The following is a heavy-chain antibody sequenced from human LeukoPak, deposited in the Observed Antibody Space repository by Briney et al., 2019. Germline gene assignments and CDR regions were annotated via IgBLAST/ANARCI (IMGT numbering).Heavy chain of an antibody. CDR1: GGSISSYY. V-gene: IGHV4-59*08. CDR2: IHYSGST. J-gene: IGHJ4*02. Sequence: SETLSLTCTVSGGSISSYYWSWIRQPPGKGLEWIGYIHYSGSTNYNPSLKSRVTISVDTSKNQFSLKLSSVTAADTAVYYCARLPPPEGGVDYWGQGTLVTVSS. CDR3: ARLPPPEGGVDY.